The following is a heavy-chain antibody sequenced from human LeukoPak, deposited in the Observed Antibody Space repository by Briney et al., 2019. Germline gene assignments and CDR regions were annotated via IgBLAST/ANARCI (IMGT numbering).Heavy chain of an antibody. D-gene: IGHD3-3*01. Sequence: GGSLRLSCAASGFTVSSNHMSWVRQAPGKGLEWVSVIYSGGSTYYADSVKGRFTISRDNSKNTLYLQMNSLRAEDTAVYYCARDSSPYDFWSGPFGYGMDVWGQGTTVTVSS. CDR1: GFTVSSNH. J-gene: IGHJ6*02. CDR3: ARDSSPYDFWSGPFGYGMDV. V-gene: IGHV3-66*01. CDR2: IYSGGST.